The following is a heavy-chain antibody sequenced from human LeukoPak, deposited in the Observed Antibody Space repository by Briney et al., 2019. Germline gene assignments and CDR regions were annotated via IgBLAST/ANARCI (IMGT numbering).Heavy chain of an antibody. CDR2: IYYSGST. CDR1: GGSLSSNY. V-gene: IGHV4-59*01. D-gene: IGHD1-14*01. CDR3: AREGPSTITTKDTSYYMDV. J-gene: IGHJ6*03. Sequence: SETLSLTCTVSGGSLSSNYWSWIRQPPGKGLEWIGYIYYSGSTNYNPSLKSRVTISVDTSKNQFSLKLSSVTAADTAVYYCAREGPSTITTKDTSYYMDVWGKGTTVTVSS.